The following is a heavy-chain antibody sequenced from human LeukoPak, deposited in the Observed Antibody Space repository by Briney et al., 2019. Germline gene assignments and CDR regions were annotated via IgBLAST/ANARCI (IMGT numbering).Heavy chain of an antibody. CDR3: VRDQLGDWYFDL. D-gene: IGHD1-1*01. CDR1: GFTVSSNY. Sequence: GGSLRLSCAASGFTVSSNYMSWVRQAPGKGLEWVSVIYSGGSTYYADSVKGRFTISRDNSKNTLYLQMNSLRAEDTAVYYCVRDQLGDWYFDLWGRGTLVTVSS. J-gene: IGHJ2*01. CDR2: IYSGGST. V-gene: IGHV3-53*01.